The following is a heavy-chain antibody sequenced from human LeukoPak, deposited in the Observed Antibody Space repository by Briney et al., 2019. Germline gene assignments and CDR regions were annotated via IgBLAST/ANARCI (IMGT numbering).Heavy chain of an antibody. CDR2: VKGDGRTT. D-gene: IGHD5-18*01. Sequence: PGGTLRLSCAASGLTFSDFWMHWVRQPPGKGLVWVALVKGDGRTTIYAYSVKGRFTISRDNAKNTLYLQMNSLTADDSGVYYCATGHSYGYDYWGQGVLVTVSS. CDR1: GLTFSDFW. CDR3: ATGHSYGYDY. V-gene: IGHV3-74*01. J-gene: IGHJ4*02.